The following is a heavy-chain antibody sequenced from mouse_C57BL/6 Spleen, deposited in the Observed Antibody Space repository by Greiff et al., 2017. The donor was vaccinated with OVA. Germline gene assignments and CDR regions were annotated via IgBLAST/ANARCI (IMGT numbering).Heavy chain of an antibody. Sequence: EVQLVESGEGLVKPGGSLKLSCAASGFTFSSYAMSWVRQTPEKRLEWVAYISSGGDYIYYADTVKGRFTISRDNARNTLYLQMSSLKSEDTAMYYCTRGSYGSSYDYFDYWGQGTTLTVSS. J-gene: IGHJ2*01. CDR1: GFTFSSYA. CDR3: TRGSYGSSYDYFDY. D-gene: IGHD1-1*01. CDR2: ISSGGDYI. V-gene: IGHV5-9-1*02.